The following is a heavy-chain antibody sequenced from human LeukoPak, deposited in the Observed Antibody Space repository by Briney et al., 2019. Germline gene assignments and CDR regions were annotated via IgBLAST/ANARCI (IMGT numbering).Heavy chain of an antibody. D-gene: IGHD2-2*01. V-gene: IGHV4-59*01. CDR1: GGSISSYY. CDR2: IYYSGST. J-gene: IGHJ5*02. Sequence: PSETLSLTCTVSGGSISSYYWSWIRQPPGKGLEWIGYIYYSGSTNYNPSLKSRVTISVDTSKNQFSLKLSSVTAADTAVYYCARDGGYCSSTSCYPEKNWFDPWGQGTLVTVSS. CDR3: ARDGGYCSSTSCYPEKNWFDP.